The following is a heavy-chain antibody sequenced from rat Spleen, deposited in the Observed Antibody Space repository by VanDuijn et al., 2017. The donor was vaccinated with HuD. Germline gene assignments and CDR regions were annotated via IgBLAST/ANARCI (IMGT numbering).Heavy chain of an antibody. CDR2: INSAGST. V-gene: IGHV3-3*01. J-gene: IGHJ4*01. Sequence: EVQLQESGPGLVKPSQSLSLTCSVIGYSITSSLRWNWIRKLPGNKLEWMGYINSAGSTVYNPSLKSRISITRDTSKNQFFLQFNSVTTEDTATYYCARAFATLGPISFRCYYVMDAWGQGTSVTVSS. D-gene: IGHD1-2*01. CDR1: GYSITSSLR. CDR3: ARAFATLGPISFRCYYVMDA.